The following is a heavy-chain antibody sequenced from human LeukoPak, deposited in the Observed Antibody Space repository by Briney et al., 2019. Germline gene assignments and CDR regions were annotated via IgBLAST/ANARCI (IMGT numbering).Heavy chain of an antibody. CDR2: IIPILGIA. CDR1: GGTFSSYA. V-gene: IGHV1-69*04. J-gene: IGHJ6*02. CDR3: ARDNIVVVTANRPPYYGMDV. Sequence: SVKVSCKPSGGTFSSYAISWVRQAPGQGLEWMGRIIPILGIANYAQTFQGRVTITADKSTSKAYMDLTSLRAEDRAVYYCARDNIVVVTANRPPYYGMDVRGPGTTVPVSS. D-gene: IGHD2-21*02.